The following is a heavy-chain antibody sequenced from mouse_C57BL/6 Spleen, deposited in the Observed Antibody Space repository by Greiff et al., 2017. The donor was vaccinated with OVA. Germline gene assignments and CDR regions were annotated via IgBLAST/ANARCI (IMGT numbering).Heavy chain of an antibody. CDR3: ARWGTTVVVDY. D-gene: IGHD1-1*01. J-gene: IGHJ2*01. CDR2: ISSGGSYT. V-gene: IGHV5-6*01. CDR1: GFTFSSYG. Sequence: EVKLMESGGDLVKPGGSLKLSCAASGFTFSSYGMSWVRQTPDKRLEWVATISSGGSYTYYPDSVKGRFTISRDNAKNTLYLQMSSLKSDDTAMYYCARWGTTVVVDYWGQGTTLTVSS.